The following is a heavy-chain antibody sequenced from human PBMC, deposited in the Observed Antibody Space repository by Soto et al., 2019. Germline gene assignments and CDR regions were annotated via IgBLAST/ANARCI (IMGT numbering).Heavy chain of an antibody. J-gene: IGHJ4*02. V-gene: IGHV4-39*01. Sequence: PSETLSLTCTVSGGSISSSSYYWGWIRQPPGKGLEWIGSIYYSGSTYYNPSLKSRVTISVDTSKNQFSLKLSSVTAADTAVYYCARHKLAAAGPFFDYWGQGTLVTVSS. CDR2: IYYSGST. CDR1: GGSISSSSYY. D-gene: IGHD6-13*01. CDR3: ARHKLAAAGPFFDY.